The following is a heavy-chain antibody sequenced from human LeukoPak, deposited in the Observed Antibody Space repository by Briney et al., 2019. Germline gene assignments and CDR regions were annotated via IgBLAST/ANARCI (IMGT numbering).Heavy chain of an antibody. V-gene: IGHV3-11*01. CDR1: GFTFNDYY. Sequence: GGSLRLSCAASGFTFNDYYMSWIRQAPGKGLEWLSYINIGGTNIHYADSVKGRFTTSRDNAKKSLYLEMNNLRAEDTAVYYCATDGAGFDTWGQGVLVTVSS. CDR2: INIGGTNI. J-gene: IGHJ5*02. CDR3: ATDGAGFDT.